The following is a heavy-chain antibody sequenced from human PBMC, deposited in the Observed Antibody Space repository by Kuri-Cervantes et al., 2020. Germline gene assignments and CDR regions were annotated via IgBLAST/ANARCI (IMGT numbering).Heavy chain of an antibody. Sequence: ASVKVSCKVSGYTLTELSMHWVRQAPGKGLEWMGGFDPEDGETIYAQKFQGRVTMTEDTSTDTAYMELSSLRSEDTAAYYCATHPPSGQQQLDIGYWGQGTLVTVSS. CDR1: GYTLTELS. V-gene: IGHV1-24*01. CDR3: ATHPPSGQQQLDIGY. J-gene: IGHJ4*02. D-gene: IGHD6-13*01. CDR2: FDPEDGET.